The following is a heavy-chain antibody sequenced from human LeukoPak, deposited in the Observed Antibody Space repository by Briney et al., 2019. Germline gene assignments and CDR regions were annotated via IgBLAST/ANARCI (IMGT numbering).Heavy chain of an antibody. CDR1: GYTFTSYG. V-gene: IGHV1-18*01. J-gene: IGHJ5*02. CDR3: ARDLDSYYGSGSYIAIWFDP. CDR2: ISAYNGNT. D-gene: IGHD3-10*01. Sequence: ASVKVSCKASGYTFTSYGISWVRQAPGQGLEWMGWISAYNGNTNYAQKLQGRVTMTTDTSTSTAYMELRSLRSDDTAVHYCARDLDSYYGSGSYIAIWFDPWGQGTLVTVSS.